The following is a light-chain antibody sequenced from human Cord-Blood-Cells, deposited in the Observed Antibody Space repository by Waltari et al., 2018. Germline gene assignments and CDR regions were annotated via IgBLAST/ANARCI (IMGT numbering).Light chain of an antibody. CDR2: EVT. CDR3: SSYTSSSTVV. V-gene: IGLV2-14*01. J-gene: IGLJ2*01. CDR1: RRAVGGFNY. Sequence: QSALTQPASVSGSPGQSITISCTGTRRAVGGFNYVPWYQQHPGKAPKLMIDEVTNRPSGVSNRFSGSKSGNTASLTISGLQAEDEADYYCSSYTSSSTVVFGGGTKLTVL.